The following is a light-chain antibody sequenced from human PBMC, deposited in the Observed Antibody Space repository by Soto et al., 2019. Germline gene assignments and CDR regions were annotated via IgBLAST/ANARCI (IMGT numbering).Light chain of an antibody. V-gene: IGKV3-20*01. CDR1: QSVSGSY. CDR3: QQYGSSRWT. CDR2: GAS. J-gene: IGKJ1*01. Sequence: EIVLTQSPGTLSLSPGERATLSCRASQSVSGSYLAWYQQRPGQAPRLLIYGASRRATGIPDRLSSSGSGQDFTLTITRLEPEDFAVYYCQQYGSSRWTFGRGTKVEIK.